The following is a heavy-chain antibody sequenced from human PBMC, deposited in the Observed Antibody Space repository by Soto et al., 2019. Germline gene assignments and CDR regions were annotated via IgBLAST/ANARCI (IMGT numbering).Heavy chain of an antibody. V-gene: IGHV3-73*01. D-gene: IGHD3-3*01. J-gene: IGHJ4*02. CDR3: TSRPPPNPFGDVPSIIY. CDR2: IRNKSCNYAT. Sequence: EVQLVESGGGLVQPGGSLKLSCAASGFTFSDSAIHWVRQASGKGLEWIGRIRNKSCNYATAYAASVKGRFTISRDDSKNTAYLQINSLKTDDTDVYYCTSRPPPNPFGDVPSIIYWGQGTLVTVSS. CDR1: GFTFSDSA.